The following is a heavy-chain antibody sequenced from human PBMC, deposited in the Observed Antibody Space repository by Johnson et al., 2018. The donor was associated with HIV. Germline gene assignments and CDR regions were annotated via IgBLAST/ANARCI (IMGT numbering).Heavy chain of an antibody. J-gene: IGHJ3*02. CDR2: ISSSGSTI. CDR1: GFTFSDHY. D-gene: IGHD1-26*01. Sequence: HVQLVESGGGLVKPGGSLRLSCAGSGFTFSDHYMSWVRQAPGKGLEWVSYISSSGSTIYYADSVKGRFTISRYNAKNSLYLQMNSLRAEDTALYYCATGENLKWELRFVDAFDIWGQGTMVTVSS. CDR3: ATGENLKWELRFVDAFDI. V-gene: IGHV3-11*01.